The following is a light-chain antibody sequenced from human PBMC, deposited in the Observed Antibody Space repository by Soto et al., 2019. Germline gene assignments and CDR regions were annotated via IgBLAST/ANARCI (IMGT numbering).Light chain of an antibody. CDR3: CSYAGSSTGV. CDR1: SSDVGSYNL. J-gene: IGLJ2*01. V-gene: IGLV2-23*02. CDR2: EVS. Sequence: QSALTQPASVSGSPGQSITISCTGTSSDVGSYNLVSWYQQHPGKAPKLMIYEVSKRPSGVSNRFSGSKSGNTASLTISGLQAEDEAAYYCCSYAGSSTGVFGGGTKLTVL.